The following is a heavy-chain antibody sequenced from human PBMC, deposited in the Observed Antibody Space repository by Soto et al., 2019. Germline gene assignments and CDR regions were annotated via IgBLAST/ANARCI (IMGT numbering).Heavy chain of an antibody. CDR3: ARDRVVRGVIIPWFDP. CDR1: GGTFSSYT. J-gene: IGHJ5*02. CDR2: IIPILGIA. D-gene: IGHD3-10*01. V-gene: IGHV1-69*04. Sequence: ASVKVSCKAPGGTFSSYTISWVRQAPGQGLEWMGRIIPILGIANYAQKFQGRVTITADKSTSTAYMELSSLRSEDTAVYYCARDRVVRGVIIPWFDPWGQGTLVTVSS.